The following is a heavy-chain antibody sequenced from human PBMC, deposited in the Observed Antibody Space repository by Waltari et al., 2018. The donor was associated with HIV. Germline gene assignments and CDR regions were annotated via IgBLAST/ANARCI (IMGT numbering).Heavy chain of an antibody. J-gene: IGHJ6*02. CDR2: LSPSTRTT. CDR1: GFAFRDYY. Sequence: QAQLVGSGGGLVKPGGSLRLSCEASGFAFRDYYSMWIRQAPGMGLEWLSYLSPSTRTTYYADSVKGRFTISRDNAKNSVYLQMDSLRVEDTAVYYCASGEAVTGARNYYGLDVWGQGITVAVSS. V-gene: IGHV3-11*04. CDR3: ASGEAVTGARNYYGLDV. D-gene: IGHD6-19*01.